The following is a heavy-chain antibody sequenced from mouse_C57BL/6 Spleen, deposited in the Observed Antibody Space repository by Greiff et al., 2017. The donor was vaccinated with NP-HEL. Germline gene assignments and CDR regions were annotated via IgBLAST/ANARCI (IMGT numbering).Heavy chain of an antibody. V-gene: IGHV1-15*01. CDR1: GYTFTDYE. D-gene: IGHD2-4*01. CDR3: VVSYDYDVWCAY. J-gene: IGHJ3*01. Sequence: QVQLQQSGAELVRPGASVTLSCKASGYTFTDYEMHWVKQTPVHGLEWIGAIDPETGGTAYNPKFKGKAILPAEKSSSTAYMELRSLTSEDSAVYYSVVSYDYDVWCAYWGKGTLVTVSA. CDR2: IDPETGGT.